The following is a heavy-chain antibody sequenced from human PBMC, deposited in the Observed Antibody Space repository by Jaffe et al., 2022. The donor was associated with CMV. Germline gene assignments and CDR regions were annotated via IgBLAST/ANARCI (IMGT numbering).Heavy chain of an antibody. Sequence: EVQLLESGGGLVQPGGSLRLSCAASGFTFSSYAMSWVRQAPGKGLEWVSAISGSGGSTYYADSVKGRFTISRDNSKNTLYLQMNSLRAEDTAVYYCAKDSSGSYYVGYYFDYWGQGTLVTVSS. CDR2: ISGSGGST. V-gene: IGHV3-23*01. D-gene: IGHD1-26*01. J-gene: IGHJ4*02. CDR3: AKDSSGSYYVGYYFDY. CDR1: GFTFSSYA.